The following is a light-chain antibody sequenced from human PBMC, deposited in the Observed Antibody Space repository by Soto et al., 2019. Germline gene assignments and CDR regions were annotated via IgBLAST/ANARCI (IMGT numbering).Light chain of an antibody. Sequence: EIVMTQSPATLSVSRGERATLSCRANQAISSNLAWYQQKPGQAPRLLIYGASSRATGIPDRFSGSGSGTDFTLTISRLEPEDFAVYYCQQYNNWPLTFGGGTKVDIK. CDR3: QQYNNWPLT. CDR2: GAS. V-gene: IGKV3D-15*01. J-gene: IGKJ4*01. CDR1: QAISSN.